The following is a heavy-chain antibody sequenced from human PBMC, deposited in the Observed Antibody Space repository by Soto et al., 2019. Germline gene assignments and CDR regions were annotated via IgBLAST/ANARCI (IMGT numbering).Heavy chain of an antibody. V-gene: IGHV3-9*01. D-gene: IGHD2-15*01. Sequence: EVQLVESGGGLVQPGRSLRLSCAASGFTFDDFAMDWVRQGPGKGLEWVSGISWNSGSLAYADSVKGRFTISRDNAKNSLYLQMDSLRVEDTAFYYCVRVLGGRCFDYWGQGTLVTVSS. J-gene: IGHJ4*02. CDR2: ISWNSGSL. CDR1: GFTFDDFA. CDR3: VRVLGGRCFDY.